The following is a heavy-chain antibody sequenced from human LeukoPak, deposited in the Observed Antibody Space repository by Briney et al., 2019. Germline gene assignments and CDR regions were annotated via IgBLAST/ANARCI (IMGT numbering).Heavy chain of an antibody. CDR1: GGSIRSSSYY. J-gene: IGHJ4*02. CDR2: IYYSGST. D-gene: IGHD6-19*01. V-gene: IGHV4-39*01. Sequence: SETLSLTCTVSGGSIRSSSYYWGWVRQPPGKGLEWIGSIYYSGSTYYNASLKSRGTISVDTSKNQFSLKLNSVTAADTAVYFCARQVVAVAGTGYFDYWGQGTLVTVSS. CDR3: ARQVVAVAGTGYFDY.